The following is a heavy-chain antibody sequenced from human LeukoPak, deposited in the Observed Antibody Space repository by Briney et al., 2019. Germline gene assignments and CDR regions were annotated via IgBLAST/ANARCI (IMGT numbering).Heavy chain of an antibody. CDR1: GFTFSSYN. CDR2: ISISTSSI. V-gene: IGHV3-48*01. J-gene: IGHJ5*01. Sequence: GGSLRLSCAASGFTFSSYNMNWVRKAPGKGLEWVSYISISTSSIYYADSVKGRFTISRDNAKNSLYLQMNSLRADDTAVYYCAREPTYTSSWYSTCDSWGQGTLVTVSS. CDR3: AREPTYTSSWYSTCDS. D-gene: IGHD6-13*01.